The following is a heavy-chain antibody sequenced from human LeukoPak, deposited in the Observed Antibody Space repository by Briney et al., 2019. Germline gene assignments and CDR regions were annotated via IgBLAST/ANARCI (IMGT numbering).Heavy chain of an antibody. CDR2: ISSSSSYI. CDR1: GFTFSSYS. CDR3: AREEVRGVSD. J-gene: IGHJ4*02. V-gene: IGHV3-21*01. Sequence: GGSLRLSCAASGFTFSSYSMNWVRQAPGKGLEWVSSISSSSSYIYYADSVKGRFTISRDNAKNSLHLQMNSLRAEDTAVYYCAREEVRGVSDWGQGTLVTVSS. D-gene: IGHD3-10*01.